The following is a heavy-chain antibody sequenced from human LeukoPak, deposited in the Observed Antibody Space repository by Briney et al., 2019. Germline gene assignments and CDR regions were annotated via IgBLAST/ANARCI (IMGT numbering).Heavy chain of an antibody. J-gene: IGHJ4*02. D-gene: IGHD5-12*01. CDR2: ISTYNANT. CDR3: ARGEYSGSIDY. Sequence: ASVKVSCKASGYSFTNYGISWVRQAPGQGLGWMGWISTYNANTNYAQNLQGRVTMTTDTSTSTAYMELRSLRSDDTAVYYCARGEYSGSIDYWGQGTLVTVSS. V-gene: IGHV1-18*01. CDR1: GYSFTNYG.